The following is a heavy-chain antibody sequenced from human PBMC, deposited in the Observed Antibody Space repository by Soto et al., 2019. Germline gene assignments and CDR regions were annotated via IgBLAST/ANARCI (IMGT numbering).Heavy chain of an antibody. CDR1: GHTSTHNG. V-gene: IGHV1-18*04. J-gene: IGHJ4*01. CDR3: ATDDMKGGRLDY. Sequence: QVHLVQSGSEVKTPGASVKVSCQASGHTSTHNGISWVRRAPGQGLEWLGWININRGDDNHAPKSQVRVTLTTDTSTSTAYLELRSLRLDDTGVYFCATDDMKGGRLDYWGHGTRVAVSS. D-gene: IGHD1-1*01. CDR2: ININRGDD.